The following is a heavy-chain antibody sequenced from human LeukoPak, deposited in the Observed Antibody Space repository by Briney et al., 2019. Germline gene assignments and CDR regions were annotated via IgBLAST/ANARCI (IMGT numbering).Heavy chain of an antibody. V-gene: IGHV3-7*04. D-gene: IGHD3-22*01. CDR3: ARGPTVVAQRMDV. Sequence: PGGSLRLSCAASEFTFTNYWMTWVRQAPGKGLEWLANIKQDGSEKYYVDSVKGRFTISRDNAKNSLYLQMNSLRVEDSAVYYCARGPTVVAQRMDVWGKGTTVTVSA. CDR2: IKQDGSEK. J-gene: IGHJ6*04. CDR1: EFTFTNYW.